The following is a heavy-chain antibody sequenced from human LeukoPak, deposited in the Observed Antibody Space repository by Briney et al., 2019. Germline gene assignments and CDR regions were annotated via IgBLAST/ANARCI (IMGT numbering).Heavy chain of an antibody. CDR1: GFTFSSYS. V-gene: IGHV3-48*04. CDR3: ARLPAYCSSISCYYDY. Sequence: GGSLRLSCAASGFTFSSYSMNWVRQAPGKGLKWVSYISSASGSIYYADSVKGRFTISRDNAKNSLFLQMNSLRAEDTAVYYCARLPAYCSSISCYYDYWGQGTLVTVSS. J-gene: IGHJ4*02. CDR2: ISSASGSI. D-gene: IGHD2-2*01.